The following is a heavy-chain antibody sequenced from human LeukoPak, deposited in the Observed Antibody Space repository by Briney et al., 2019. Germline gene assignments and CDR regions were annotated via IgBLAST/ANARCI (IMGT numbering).Heavy chain of an antibody. CDR3: AGYGSEHDYYYYMDV. V-gene: IGHV3-48*03. CDR2: TSSSGSTI. Sequence: PGGSLRLSCAASGFTFSSYEMNWVRQAPGKGLEWISYTSSSGSTIYYADSVKGRFTISRDNAKNSLYLQMNSLRAEDTAVYHCAGYGSEHDYYYYMDVWGKGTTVTVSS. D-gene: IGHD3-10*01. J-gene: IGHJ6*03. CDR1: GFTFSSYE.